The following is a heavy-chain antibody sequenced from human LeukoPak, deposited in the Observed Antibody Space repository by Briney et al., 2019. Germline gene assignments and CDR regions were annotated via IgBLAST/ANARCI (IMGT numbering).Heavy chain of an antibody. CDR3: AGALRGYSYGPTDY. Sequence: PSETLSLTCTVSGGSISSYYWSWIRQPPGQGLERNGYIYYSGSTNYYPSLKSRVTISVDRSKHQFPLKLSSVTAADTGVYYCAGALRGYSYGPTDYWGQGSLVTVSS. D-gene: IGHD5-18*01. CDR1: GGSISSYY. CDR2: IYYSGST. V-gene: IGHV4-59*01. J-gene: IGHJ4*01.